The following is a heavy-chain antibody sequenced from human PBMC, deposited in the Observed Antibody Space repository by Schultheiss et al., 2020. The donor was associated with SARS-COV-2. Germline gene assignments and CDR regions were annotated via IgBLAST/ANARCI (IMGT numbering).Heavy chain of an antibody. CDR2: ISFDGGNK. D-gene: IGHD1-26*01. J-gene: IGHJ4*02. Sequence: GGSLRLSCSASGFTFGAFAMNWVRQAPGKGLEWVACISFDGGNKYHADSVKGRFTISRDNSKNTLYLQMNSLRVEDTAVYYCARDLSGRDDYWGQGTLVTVSS. V-gene: IGHV3-30-3*01. CDR3: ARDLSGRDDY. CDR1: GFTFGAFA.